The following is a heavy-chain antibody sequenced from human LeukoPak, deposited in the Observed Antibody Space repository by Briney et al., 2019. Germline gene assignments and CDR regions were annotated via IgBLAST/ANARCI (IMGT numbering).Heavy chain of an antibody. CDR2: INHSGST. Sequence: PSETLSLTCAVYGGSFSGYYWSWIRQPPGKGLEWIGEINHSGSTNYNPSLKSRVTISVDTSKNQFSLKLSSVTDADTAVYYCASRTAMVTWAYWGQGTLVTVSS. D-gene: IGHD5-18*01. J-gene: IGHJ4*02. CDR1: GGSFSGYY. CDR3: ASRTAMVTWAY. V-gene: IGHV4-34*01.